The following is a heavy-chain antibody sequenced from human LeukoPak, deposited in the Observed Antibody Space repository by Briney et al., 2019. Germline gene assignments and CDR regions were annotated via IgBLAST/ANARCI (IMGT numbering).Heavy chain of an antibody. CDR2: IWYDGSNK. D-gene: IGHD6-19*01. J-gene: IGHJ6*02. CDR1: GFTFSSYG. Sequence: GGSLRLSCAASGFTFSSYGMHWVRQAPGKGLEWVAVIWYDGSNKYYADSVKGRFTISRDNSKNTLYLQMNSLRAEDTAVYHCARDPYSSGWPSYYYYGMDVWGQGTTVTVSS. CDR3: ARDPYSSGWPSYYYYGMDV. V-gene: IGHV3-33*01.